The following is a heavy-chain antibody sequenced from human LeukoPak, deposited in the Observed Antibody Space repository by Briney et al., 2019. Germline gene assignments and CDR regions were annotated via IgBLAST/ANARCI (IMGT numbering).Heavy chain of an antibody. D-gene: IGHD2-15*01. CDR2: ISYDGSNK. CDR1: GFTFSSYA. V-gene: IGHV3-30-3*01. Sequence: GGSLRLSCAASGFTFSSYAMHWVRQAPGKGLEWVAVISYDGSNKYYADSVKGRFTISRDNSKNTLYLQMNSLRAEDTAVYHCARDYCSGGSCPDIIYYYYGMDVWGQGTTVTVSS. CDR3: ARDYCSGGSCPDIIYYYYGMDV. J-gene: IGHJ6*02.